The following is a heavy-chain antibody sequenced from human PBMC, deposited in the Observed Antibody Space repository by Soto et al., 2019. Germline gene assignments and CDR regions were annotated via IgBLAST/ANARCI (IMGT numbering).Heavy chain of an antibody. Sequence: ASVKVSCKASGFTFTSSAVQWVRQARGQRLEWMGWISADNGNTNYAQKLQGRVTMTTDTSTSTAYMELRSLRSDDTAVYYCAMLRLGELSFDYWGQGTLVTVSS. D-gene: IGHD3-16*02. V-gene: IGHV1-18*01. CDR3: AMLRLGELSFDY. CDR2: ISADNGNT. J-gene: IGHJ4*02. CDR1: GFTFTSSA.